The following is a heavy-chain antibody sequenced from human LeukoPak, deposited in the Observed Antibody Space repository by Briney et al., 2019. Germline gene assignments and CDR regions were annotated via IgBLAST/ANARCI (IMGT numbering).Heavy chain of an antibody. CDR2: IYYSGST. J-gene: IGHJ3*02. CDR3: AFVEPYRSAFDI. D-gene: IGHD4-11*01. V-gene: IGHV4-39*07. Sequence: PSETLSLTCTVSGGSISSSSYYWGWIRQPPGKGLEWTGSIYYSGSTYYNPSLKSRVTISVDTSKNQFSLKLSSVTAADTAVYYCAFVEPYRSAFDIWGQGTMVTVSS. CDR1: GGSISSSSYY.